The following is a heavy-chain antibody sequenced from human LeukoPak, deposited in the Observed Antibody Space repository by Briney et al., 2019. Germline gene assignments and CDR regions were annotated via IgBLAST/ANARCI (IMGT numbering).Heavy chain of an antibody. D-gene: IGHD6-13*01. J-gene: IGHJ6*02. CDR3: ARGQQLVDYYYYGMDV. CDR2: IYYSGST. Sequence: PSQTLSLTCAVSGGSISSGGYSWSWIRQPPGKGLEWIGYIYYSGSTNYNPSLKSRVTISVDTSKNQFSLKLSSVTAADTAVYYCARGQQLVDYYYYGMDVWGQGTTVTVSS. CDR1: GGSISSGGYS. V-gene: IGHV4-61*08.